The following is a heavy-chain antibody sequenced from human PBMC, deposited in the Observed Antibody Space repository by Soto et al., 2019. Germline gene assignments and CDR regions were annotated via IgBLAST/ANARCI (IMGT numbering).Heavy chain of an antibody. CDR1: GGTFSSYT. CDR2: IIPILGIA. D-gene: IGHD3-3*01. J-gene: IGHJ4*01. CDR3: ARGNLWSGYPYYFDY. V-gene: IGHV1-69*02. Sequence: GASVKVSCKASGGTFSSYTISWVRQAPGQGLEWMGRIIPILGIANYAQKFQGRVTITADKSTSTAYMELSSLRSEDTAVYYCARGNLWSGYPYYFDYWGHGTLVTVSS.